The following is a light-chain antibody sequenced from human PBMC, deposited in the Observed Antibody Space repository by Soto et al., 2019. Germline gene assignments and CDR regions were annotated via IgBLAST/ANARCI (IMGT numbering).Light chain of an antibody. Sequence: DIQMTQSPSTLSAYVGDRVTFTCRASQSISTWLAWYQQKPGKAPKLLIYDASSLQSDVPSRFSGGGSGTKITLTNSALQACDLASYYCQQYMNYATFGQGTKVEIK. CDR2: DAS. J-gene: IGKJ1*01. CDR3: QQYMNYAT. V-gene: IGKV1-5*01. CDR1: QSISTW.